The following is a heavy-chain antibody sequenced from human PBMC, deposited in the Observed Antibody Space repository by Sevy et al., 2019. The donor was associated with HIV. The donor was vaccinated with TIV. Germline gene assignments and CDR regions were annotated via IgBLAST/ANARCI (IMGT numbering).Heavy chain of an antibody. CDR3: AKDPLAAAGTAYFDY. D-gene: IGHD6-13*01. V-gene: IGHV3-23*01. CDR1: GFTFSGYA. Sequence: GGSLRLSCAASGFTFSGYAMSWVRQAPGKGLEWVSAISGSGGSTYYADSVKGRFTISRDNSKNTLYLQMNSLRAEDTVVYYCAKDPLAAAGTAYFDYWGQGTLVTVSS. CDR2: ISGSGGST. J-gene: IGHJ4*02.